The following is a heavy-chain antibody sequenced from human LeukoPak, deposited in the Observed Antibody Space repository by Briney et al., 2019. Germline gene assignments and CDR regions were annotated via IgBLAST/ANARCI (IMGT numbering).Heavy chain of an antibody. D-gene: IGHD2-8*01. V-gene: IGHV1-2*02. CDR3: ARGELGYCTS. CDR2: INPNSGGT. CDR1: GYTFTSYY. Sequence: ASVKVSCKASGYTFTSYYMHWVRQAPGQGLEWMGWINPNSGGTNYAQRFQGRVTMTRDTSINTAYMELSSLRSDDTAVYYCARGELGYCTSWGQGTLVSVSS. J-gene: IGHJ4*02.